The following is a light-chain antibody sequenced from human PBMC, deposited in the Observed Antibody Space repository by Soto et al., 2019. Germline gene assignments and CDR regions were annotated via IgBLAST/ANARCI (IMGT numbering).Light chain of an antibody. Sequence: HTVVTQEPSLTVSPGGTVTLTCASSTGAVTSGYYPTWFQQKPGQAPRALIYSINNKYSWTPARFSGSLLGGKAALTLSDVQPEDEAEYYCLLYQGGAYVFGAGTKVTVL. CDR3: LLYQGGAYV. V-gene: IGLV7-43*01. CDR2: SIN. CDR1: TGAVTSGYY. J-gene: IGLJ1*01.